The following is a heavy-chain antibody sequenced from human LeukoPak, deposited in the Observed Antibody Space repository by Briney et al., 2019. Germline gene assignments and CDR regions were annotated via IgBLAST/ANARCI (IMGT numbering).Heavy chain of an antibody. CDR2: INPNSGGT. J-gene: IGHJ6*03. D-gene: IGHD2-15*01. V-gene: IGHV1-2*02. CDR1: GYTFTGYY. CDR3: ARWQLQPYYYYMDV. Sequence: ASVKVSCKASGYTFTGYYMHWVRQAPGQGLEWMGWINPNSGGTNYAQKFQGRVTMTRDTSISTAYMELSSLRSEDTAVYYCARWQLQPYYYYMDVWGKGTTVTVSS.